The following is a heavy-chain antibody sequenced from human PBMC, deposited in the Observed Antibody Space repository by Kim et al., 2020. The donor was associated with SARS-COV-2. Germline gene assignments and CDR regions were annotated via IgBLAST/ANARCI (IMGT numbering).Heavy chain of an antibody. V-gene: IGHV3-23*01. CDR3: AKDGGYCSGGSCRYFDL. D-gene: IGHD2-15*01. Sequence: VTGRFTISRDNSKSTLYLQMNSLRAEDTAVYYCAKDGGYCSGGSCRYFDLWGRGTLVTVSS. J-gene: IGHJ2*01.